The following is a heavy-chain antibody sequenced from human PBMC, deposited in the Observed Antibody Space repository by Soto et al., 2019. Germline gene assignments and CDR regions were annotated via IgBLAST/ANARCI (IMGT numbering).Heavy chain of an antibody. J-gene: IGHJ6*02. CDR2: IYHSGNT. Sequence: QVQLQESGPGLVKPSQTLSLTCTVSGDSISSDGYYWSWIRQHPGKGLEWIGYIYHSGNTYYNPSLKSRVTISADTSKNQVSLKVSSVTAADTAVYYCAREAAVEGMDVWAQGTTVTVS. V-gene: IGHV4-31*03. D-gene: IGHD2-15*01. CDR1: GDSISSDGYY. CDR3: AREAAVEGMDV.